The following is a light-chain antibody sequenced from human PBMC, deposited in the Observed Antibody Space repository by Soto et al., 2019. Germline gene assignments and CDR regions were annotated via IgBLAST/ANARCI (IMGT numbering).Light chain of an antibody. Sequence: EIVLTQSPVTLSLSPGESATLSCRASQSIGSNYLAWYQQKPGQAPRLLIYGASKRATGNPDRFSGSGSGAEFTLTISRLEPEDFASYYCQQHDTSLTWTFGQGTKVEIK. CDR2: GAS. CDR3: QQHDTSLTWT. V-gene: IGKV3-20*01. J-gene: IGKJ1*01. CDR1: QSIGSNY.